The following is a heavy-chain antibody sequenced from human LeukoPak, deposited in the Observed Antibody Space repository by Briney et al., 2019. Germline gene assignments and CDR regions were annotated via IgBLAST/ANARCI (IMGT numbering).Heavy chain of an antibody. CDR1: GFTFSSYE. V-gene: IGHV3-48*03. Sequence: GWALRLTCAASGFTFSSYEMNWVRKAPGKGLEWVSYISSSGSTIYYADSVKGRFTISRDNAKNSLYLQMNSLRAEDTAVYYCARDGSGGEVVTPYFDYWGQGTLVTVSS. CDR3: ARDGSGGEVVTPYFDY. J-gene: IGHJ4*02. D-gene: IGHD4-23*01. CDR2: ISSSGSTI.